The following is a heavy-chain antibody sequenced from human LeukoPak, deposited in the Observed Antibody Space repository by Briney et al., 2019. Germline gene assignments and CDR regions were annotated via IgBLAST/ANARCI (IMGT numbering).Heavy chain of an antibody. CDR3: ARIDITMVRGAAKAGMDV. V-gene: IGHV4-34*01. CDR2: INHSGST. J-gene: IGHJ6*04. D-gene: IGHD3-10*01. CDR1: GGSFSGYY. Sequence: SETLSLTCAVYGGSFSGYYWSWIRQPPGKGLEWIGEINHSGSTNYNPSLKSRVTISVDTSKNQFSLNLSSVTAADTAVYYCARIDITMVRGAAKAGMDVWGKGTTVTVSS.